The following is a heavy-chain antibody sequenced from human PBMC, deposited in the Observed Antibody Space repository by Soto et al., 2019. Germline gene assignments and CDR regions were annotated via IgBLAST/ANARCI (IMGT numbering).Heavy chain of an antibody. V-gene: IGHV1-18*01. CDR1: GYTFTSYG. D-gene: IGHD2-21*02. Sequence: VASVKVSCKASGYTFTSYGMSWVRQAPGQRLEWMGWISACNGNTKYAQKVQGRVTITRDTSASTAYMELSSLRSEDTSVYYCARSIVVVTALDYWGQGTLVTVSS. CDR2: ISACNGNT. J-gene: IGHJ4*02. CDR3: ARSIVVVTALDY.